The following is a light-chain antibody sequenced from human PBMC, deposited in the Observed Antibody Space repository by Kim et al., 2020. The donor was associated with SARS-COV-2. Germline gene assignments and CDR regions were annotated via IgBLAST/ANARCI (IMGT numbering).Light chain of an antibody. CDR2: AVS. V-gene: IGKV1-16*01. CDR3: QQYDTFPII. Sequence: ASVGYTVTLPCRASQDIANYLAWHQQKPGKAPKSLMYAVSTLENGVPSRFSGSGSGTDFTLTINSVQPEDFATYYCQQYDTFPIIFGQGTRLEVK. CDR1: QDIANY. J-gene: IGKJ5*01.